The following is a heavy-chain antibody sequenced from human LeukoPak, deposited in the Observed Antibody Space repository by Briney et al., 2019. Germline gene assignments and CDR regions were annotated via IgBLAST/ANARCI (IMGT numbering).Heavy chain of an antibody. Sequence: PSETLSLTCTVSGGSISSGGYYWSWIRQHPGTGLEWIGYIYYSGSTYYNPSLKSRVTISVDTSKNQFSLKLSSVTAADTAVYYCARELITGTLYYFDYWGQGTLVTVSS. D-gene: IGHD1-7*01. CDR3: ARELITGTLYYFDY. CDR2: IYYSGST. CDR1: GGSISSGGYY. V-gene: IGHV4-31*03. J-gene: IGHJ4*02.